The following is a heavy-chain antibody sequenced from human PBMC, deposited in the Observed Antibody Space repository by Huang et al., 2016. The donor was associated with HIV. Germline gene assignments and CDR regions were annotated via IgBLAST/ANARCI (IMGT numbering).Heavy chain of an antibody. D-gene: IGHD3-10*01. CDR3: ARLPGSITMIRGVITDPY. CDR2: IYYSGST. Sequence: QLQLQESGPGLVKPSETLSLTCTVSGGSIRSDNYYWGWIRQPPGKGLEWIGRIYYSGSTYSHPSLKRRVTITVDTSKNHFSLRMRSVTAADTAVYYCARLPGSITMIRGVITDPYWGQGTLVTVSS. J-gene: IGHJ4*02. CDR1: GGSIRSDNYY. V-gene: IGHV4-39*02.